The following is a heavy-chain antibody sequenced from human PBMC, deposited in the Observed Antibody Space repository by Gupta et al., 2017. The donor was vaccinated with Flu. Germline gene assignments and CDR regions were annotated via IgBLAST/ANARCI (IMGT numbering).Heavy chain of an antibody. Sequence: EVQLLESGGGLVQPGGSLRLSCAASGFTFSSYAMSWVRQAPGKGLEWVSAISGSGGSTYYADSVKGRFTISRDNSKNTLYLQMNSLRAEDTAVYYCAKESTSGSYFGRYYGMDVWGQGTTVTVSS. CDR2: ISGSGGST. J-gene: IGHJ6*02. V-gene: IGHV3-23*01. CDR3: AKESTSGSYFGRYYGMDV. D-gene: IGHD1-26*01. CDR1: GFTFSSYA.